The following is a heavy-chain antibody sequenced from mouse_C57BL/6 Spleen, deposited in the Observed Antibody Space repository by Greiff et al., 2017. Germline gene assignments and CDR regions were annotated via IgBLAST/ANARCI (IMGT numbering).Heavy chain of an antibody. V-gene: IGHV1-82*01. CDR1: GYAFSSSW. Sequence: QVQLQQSGPELVKPGASVKISCKASGYAFSSSWMNWVKQRPGKGLEWIGRIYPGDGDTNYNGKFKGKATLTADKSSSTAYMQLSSLTSEDSAVYFCASHTPSYSNYVAYWGQGTLVTVSA. CDR2: IYPGDGDT. J-gene: IGHJ3*01. D-gene: IGHD2-5*01. CDR3: ASHTPSYSNYVAY.